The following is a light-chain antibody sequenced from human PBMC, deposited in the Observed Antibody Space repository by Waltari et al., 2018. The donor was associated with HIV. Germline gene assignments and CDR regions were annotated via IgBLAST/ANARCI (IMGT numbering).Light chain of an antibody. CDR1: VSDFALDNF. CDR2: DVD. Sequence: SAVPQPASVSGLPGQSITISCTAAVSDFALDNFVFWYKHHPDNLPRLLVYDVDSWASGISARFSGSKSGHTASLNISGLRAEDEAHYYCASFTGDNTLLFGGGTKVTVL. CDR3: ASFTGDNTLL. J-gene: IGLJ3*02. V-gene: IGLV2-14*01.